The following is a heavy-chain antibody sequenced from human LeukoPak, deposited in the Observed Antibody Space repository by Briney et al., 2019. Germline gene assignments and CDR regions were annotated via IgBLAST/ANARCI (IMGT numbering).Heavy chain of an antibody. Sequence: SETLSLTCTATGYSFSGYYWTWIRQPPGKGLEWMGEIIHGESTNYNPSLKGRVTVSVDTSKNQFSLRLTSVTAADTAVYYCARGLGITGAMRRFDYWGPGDPFTVSS. CDR2: IIHGEST. D-gene: IGHD1-7*01. CDR1: GYSFSGYY. J-gene: IGHJ4*02. CDR3: ARGLGITGAMRRFDY. V-gene: IGHV4-34*01.